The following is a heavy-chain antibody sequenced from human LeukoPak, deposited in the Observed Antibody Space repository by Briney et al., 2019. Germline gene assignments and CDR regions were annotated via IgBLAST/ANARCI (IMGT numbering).Heavy chain of an antibody. CDR1: GGSISSSNW. V-gene: IGHV4-4*02. Sequence: SGTLSLTCAVSGGSISSSNWWSWVRQPPGEGLEWIGEIYHSGSTNYNPSLKSRVTILVDKSKNQFSLKLSSVTAADTAVYYCARNVLLWFGELLQPAAFDIWGQGTMVTVSS. D-gene: IGHD3-10*01. J-gene: IGHJ3*02. CDR2: IYHSGST. CDR3: ARNVLLWFGELLQPAAFDI.